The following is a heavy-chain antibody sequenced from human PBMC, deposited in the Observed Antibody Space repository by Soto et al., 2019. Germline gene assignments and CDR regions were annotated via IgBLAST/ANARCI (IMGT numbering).Heavy chain of an antibody. Sequence: EVQLVASGGGLVQPGGSLRLSCAASGFTFSDHYMDWVRQAPGKGLEWVGRTKNKANSYTTQYAASGKGRFTISRDDSRNSIYMHMNSLKPEDTAVYYCGRVRLCGLSGVRCYSRVIDYWGQGTLVTVSS. CDR2: TKNKANSYTT. V-gene: IGHV3-72*01. CDR3: GRVRLCGLSGVRCYSRVIDY. J-gene: IGHJ4*02. D-gene: IGHD2-15*01. CDR1: GFTFSDHY.